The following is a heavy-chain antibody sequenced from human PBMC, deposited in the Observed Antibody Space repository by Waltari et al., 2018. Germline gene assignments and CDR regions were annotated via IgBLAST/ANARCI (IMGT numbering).Heavy chain of an antibody. D-gene: IGHD3-10*01. CDR2: MNPNSGNT. Sequence: QVQLVQSGAEVKKPGASVKVSCKASGYTFTSYDINWVRPATGQGLEWMGWMNPNSGNTGYAQKFQGRVTITRNTSISTAYMELSSLRSEDTAVYYCARGRKLSGSYQFDYWGQGTLVTVSS. V-gene: IGHV1-8*03. J-gene: IGHJ4*02. CDR3: ARGRKLSGSYQFDY. CDR1: GYTFTSYD.